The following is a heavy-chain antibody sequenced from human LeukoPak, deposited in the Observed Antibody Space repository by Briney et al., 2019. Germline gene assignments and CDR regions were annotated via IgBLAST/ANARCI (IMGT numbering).Heavy chain of an antibody. D-gene: IGHD3-16*01. CDR3: ARVYFYDYVWGSNGGHAFDI. J-gene: IGHJ3*02. Sequence: SETLSLTCTVSGGSISSYYWSWIRQPPGKGLEWIGYIYYSGSTNYNPSLKSRVTISVDTSKNQFSLKLSSVTAADTAVYYCARVYFYDYVWGSNGGHAFDIWGQGTMVTVSS. V-gene: IGHV4-59*01. CDR1: GGSISSYY. CDR2: IYYSGST.